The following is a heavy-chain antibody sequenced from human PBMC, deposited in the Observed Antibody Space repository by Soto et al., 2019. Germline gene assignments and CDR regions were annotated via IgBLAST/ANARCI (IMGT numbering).Heavy chain of an antibody. CDR3: AREGGIVGATAADY. D-gene: IGHD1-26*01. CDR1: GGSLSSGGYY. Sequence: QVQLQESGPGLVKPSQTLSLTCTVSGGSLSSGGYYWSWIRQHPGKGLEWIGYIYYSGSTYYNPSLKRRVTIAVDTSKNQFSLKLSSVTAADTAVYYCAREGGIVGATAADYWGQGTLVNVAS. CDR2: IYYSGST. V-gene: IGHV4-31*03. J-gene: IGHJ4*02.